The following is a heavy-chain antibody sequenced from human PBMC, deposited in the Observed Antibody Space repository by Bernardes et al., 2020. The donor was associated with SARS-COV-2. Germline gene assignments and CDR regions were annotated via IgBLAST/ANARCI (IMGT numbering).Heavy chain of an antibody. D-gene: IGHD2-15*01. J-gene: IGHJ5*02. V-gene: IGHV4-59*08. CDR1: NDAINTYS. Sequence: SETLSLTCTFSNDAINTYSWNWIRQSPGKGLEWIGRISSRGKTKYNPSLNSRVSISLDTSRNQFSLRLSSVTAADTAVYYCARRLVEQLGTSPNNWPDPWGQGTRVTVSS. CDR2: ISSRGKT. CDR3: ARRLVEQLGTSPNNWPDP.